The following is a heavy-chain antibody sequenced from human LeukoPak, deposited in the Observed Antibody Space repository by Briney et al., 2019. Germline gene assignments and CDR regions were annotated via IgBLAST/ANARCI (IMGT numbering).Heavy chain of an antibody. CDR1: GFTFSNYA. CDR3: AKDWGSGSL. D-gene: IGHD3-10*01. Sequence: GGSLRLSCVASGFTFSNYAMTWVRQAPGKGLEWVSTISGSGTNTHYADSVKGRFTISRDNSKNTVYLQMNSLRADDAAIYYCAKDWGSGSLWGQGTLVTVSS. J-gene: IGHJ4*02. V-gene: IGHV3-23*01. CDR2: ISGSGTNT.